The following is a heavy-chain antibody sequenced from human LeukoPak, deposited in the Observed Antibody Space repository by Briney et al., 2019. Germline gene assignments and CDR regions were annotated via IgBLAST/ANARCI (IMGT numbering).Heavy chain of an antibody. CDR1: GGTFSSYA. Sequence: ASVKVSCKASGGTFSSYAISWVRQAPGQGLEWMGRIIPILGIANYAQKFQGRVTITADKSTSTAYMELSSLRSEDTAVYYCARDPDYYGSGPFDYWGQGTLATVSS. CDR2: IIPILGIA. V-gene: IGHV1-69*04. J-gene: IGHJ4*02. CDR3: ARDPDYYGSGPFDY. D-gene: IGHD3-10*01.